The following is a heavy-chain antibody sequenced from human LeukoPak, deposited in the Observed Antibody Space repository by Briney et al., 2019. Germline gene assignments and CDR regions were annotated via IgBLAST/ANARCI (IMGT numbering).Heavy chain of an antibody. D-gene: IGHD2-2*01. CDR2: IRYDGSNK. V-gene: IGHV3-30*02. CDR3: AKEFRCSSTSCSDLDY. J-gene: IGHJ4*02. Sequence: GGSLRLSCAASGFTFSSYGMHWVRQAPSKGLEWVAFIRYDGSNKYYADSVKGRLTISRDNSKNTLYLQMNSLRAEDTAVYYCAKEFRCSSTSCSDLDYWGQGTLVTVPS. CDR1: GFTFSSYG.